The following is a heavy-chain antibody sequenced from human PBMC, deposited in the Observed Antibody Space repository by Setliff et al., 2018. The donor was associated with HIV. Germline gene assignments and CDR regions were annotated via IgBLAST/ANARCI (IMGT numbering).Heavy chain of an antibody. CDR3: ARDDVGYCSGGSCYHLFDTFDI. D-gene: IGHD2-15*01. Sequence: ASVKVSCKAPSYSFTNFGISWLRQAPGHGPEWMGWISTFNGKTNYALKFQGRVSLTTDTSTSTAYMELRSLRSDDTAVYYCARDDVGYCSGGSCYHLFDTFDIWGQGTVVTVSS. V-gene: IGHV1-18*01. J-gene: IGHJ3*02. CDR1: SYSFTNFG. CDR2: ISTFNGKT.